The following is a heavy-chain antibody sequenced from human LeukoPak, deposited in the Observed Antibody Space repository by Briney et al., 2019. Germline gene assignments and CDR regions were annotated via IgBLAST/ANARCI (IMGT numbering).Heavy chain of an antibody. D-gene: IGHD3-10*01. CDR1: GFTFSNYA. Sequence: SGGSLRLSCAASGFTFSNYAMSWVRQAPGKGLEWVSAISGSGGSTYYADSVKGRFTISRDNSKNTLYLQMNSLRAEDTAVYYCAKDRACGGFGELLLDYWGQGTLVTVSS. CDR2: ISGSGGST. J-gene: IGHJ4*02. CDR3: AKDRACGGFGELLLDY. V-gene: IGHV3-23*01.